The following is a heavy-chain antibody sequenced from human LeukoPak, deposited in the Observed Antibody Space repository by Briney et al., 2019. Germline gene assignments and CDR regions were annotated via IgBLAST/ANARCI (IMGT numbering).Heavy chain of an antibody. CDR3: ARRAGAYSQPYDY. D-gene: IGHD4/OR15-4a*01. V-gene: IGHV3-53*01. J-gene: IGHJ4*02. Sequence: GGSLRLSCTVSGFTVSSNSMSWVRQAPGKGLEWVSFIYSDNTHYSDSVKGRFTISRDNSKNTLYLQMNSLRAEDTDVYYCARRAGAYSQPYDYWGQGTLVTVSS. CDR2: IYSDNT. CDR1: GFTVSSNS.